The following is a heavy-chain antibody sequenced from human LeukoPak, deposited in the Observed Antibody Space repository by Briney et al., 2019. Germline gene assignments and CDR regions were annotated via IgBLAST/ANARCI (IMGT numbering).Heavy chain of an antibody. V-gene: IGHV4-34*01. CDR2: INHSGST. CDR3: ARGRVTMVRGLTIDY. J-gene: IGHJ4*02. CDR1: GVSFSGYY. Sequence: SETLSLTCAVYGVSFSGYYWSWIRQPPGKGLEWIGEINHSGSTNYNPSLKSRVTISVDTSKNQFSLKLSSVTAADTAVYYCARGRVTMVRGLTIDYWGQGTLVTVSS. D-gene: IGHD3-10*01.